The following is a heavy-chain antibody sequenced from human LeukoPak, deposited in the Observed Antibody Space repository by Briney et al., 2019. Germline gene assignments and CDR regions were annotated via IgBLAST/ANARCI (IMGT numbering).Heavy chain of an antibody. CDR2: ISYIGST. V-gene: IGHV4-61*01. CDR1: AYSISSGYY. Sequence: PETLSLNCTVSAYSISSGYYWGWIRQHPRKGLEWIGYISYIGSTNYNPSLKSRVTISVDTSKTQFSLKMTSVTAADTAVYYCARAEGYSYSYYWFDPWGQGTLVTVSS. D-gene: IGHD5-18*01. J-gene: IGHJ5*02. CDR3: ARAEGYSYSYYWFDP.